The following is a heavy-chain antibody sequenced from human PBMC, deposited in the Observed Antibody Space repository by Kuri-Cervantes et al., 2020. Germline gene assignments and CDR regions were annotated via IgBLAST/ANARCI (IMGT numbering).Heavy chain of an antibody. CDR3: AGAVAGTC. V-gene: IGHV3-9*01. J-gene: IGHJ4*02. CDR1: GFTFDDYA. CDR2: ISWNSGSI. Sequence: SLKISCAASGFTFDDYAMHWVRQAPGKGLEWVSGISWNSGSIGYADSVKGRFTISRGDPKNTLYLQMNSLRAEDTAVYYCAGAVAGTCWGQGTLVTVSS. D-gene: IGHD6-19*01.